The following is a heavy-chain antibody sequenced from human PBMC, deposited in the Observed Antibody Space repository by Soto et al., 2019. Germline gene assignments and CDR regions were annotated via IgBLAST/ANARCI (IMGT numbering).Heavy chain of an antibody. Sequence: SVKVSCKASGGTFSSYAISWVRQAPGQGLELMGGIIPIFGTANYAQKFQGRVTITWDMSTSTAYMELSSLRSEDTAVYYCAAEYYYGSSDPKGRIDWGQGTLVTVSS. V-gene: IGHV1-69*06. D-gene: IGHD3-22*01. CDR3: AAEYYYGSSDPKGRID. J-gene: IGHJ4*02. CDR2: IIPIFGTA. CDR1: GGTFSSYA.